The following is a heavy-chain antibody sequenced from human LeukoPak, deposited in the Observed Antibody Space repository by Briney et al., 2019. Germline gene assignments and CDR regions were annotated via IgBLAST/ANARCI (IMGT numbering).Heavy chain of an antibody. CDR1: GFILSTYS. CDR2: ISSSSSTI. D-gene: IGHD3-10*01. J-gene: IGHJ4*02. CDR3: ASSKYYDSGSFDY. Sequence: PGGSLRLSCEASGFILSTYSMNWVRQAPGKGLEWVSYISSSSSTIYYADSVKGRFTISRDNAKKSLYLQMSSLRDEDTAVYYCASSKYYDSGSFDYWGQGTLVTVSS. V-gene: IGHV3-48*02.